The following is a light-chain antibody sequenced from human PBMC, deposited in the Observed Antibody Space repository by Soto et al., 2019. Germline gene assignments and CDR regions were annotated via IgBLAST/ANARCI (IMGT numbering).Light chain of an antibody. CDR3: QQYGSSLWP. Sequence: EIVLTQSPGTLSLSPGDRATLSCRASQSVTGTYLAWYQQKPGQAPRLLIYGESIRATGIPDRFSGSGSGTDFTLTISRLEPEDFAVYYCQQYGSSLWPFGQGTKVEI. CDR1: QSVTGTY. CDR2: GES. J-gene: IGKJ1*01. V-gene: IGKV3-20*01.